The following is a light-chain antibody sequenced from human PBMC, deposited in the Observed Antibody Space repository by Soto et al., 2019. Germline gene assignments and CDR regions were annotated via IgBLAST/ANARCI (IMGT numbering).Light chain of an antibody. Sequence: DIQMTQSPSTLSASVGDRVAITCRASQSISIWLAWYQQKPGKAPKLLIYKASSLESGVPSRFSGSGSGTEFPLTISSLPPDDFATYYCQQYNDYSWTFGQGTKVEIK. V-gene: IGKV1-5*03. J-gene: IGKJ1*01. CDR3: QQYNDYSWT. CDR1: QSISIW. CDR2: KAS.